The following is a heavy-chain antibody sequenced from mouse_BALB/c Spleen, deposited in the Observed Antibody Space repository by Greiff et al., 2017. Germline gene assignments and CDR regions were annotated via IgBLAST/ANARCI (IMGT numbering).Heavy chain of an antibody. Sequence: EVKLVESGGGLVQPGGSLKLSCAASGFTFSSYGMSWVRQTPDKRLELVATINSNGGSTYYPDSVKGRSTVSRDNAKNTLYLQMGSLKSEDTAMYCCAGDRGRSGAWFAYWGQGTLVTVSA. V-gene: IGHV5-6-3*01. CDR2: INSNGGST. CDR3: AGDRGRSGAWFAY. CDR1: GFTFSSYG. D-gene: IGHD1-1*01. J-gene: IGHJ3*01.